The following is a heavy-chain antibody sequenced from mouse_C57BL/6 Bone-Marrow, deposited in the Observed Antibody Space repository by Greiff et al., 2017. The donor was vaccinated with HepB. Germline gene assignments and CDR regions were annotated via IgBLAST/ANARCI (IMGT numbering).Heavy chain of an antibody. CDR2: INSDGGST. CDR1: EYEFPSHD. V-gene: IGHV5-2*01. Sequence: EVQGVESGGGLVQPGESLKLSCESNEYEFPSHDMSWVRKTPEKRLELVAAINSDGGSTYYPDTMERRFIISRDNTKKNLYLQMSSLRSEDTALYYCARQYYGSSSYWYFDVWGTGTTVTVSS. D-gene: IGHD1-1*01. J-gene: IGHJ1*03. CDR3: ARQYYGSSSYWYFDV.